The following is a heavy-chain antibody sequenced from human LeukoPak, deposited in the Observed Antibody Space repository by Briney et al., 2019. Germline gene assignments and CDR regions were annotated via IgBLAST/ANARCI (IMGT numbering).Heavy chain of an antibody. J-gene: IGHJ4*02. Sequence: SQTLSLTCPVSTDSISSGVDYWSWVRQHPGKGIEWIGYIYYCGRTYYNPPLKSRVTTSLDKSKNQFSLKLSSVTAADTAVYYCARGVRWLQLSYFDYWGQGTLVTVSS. CDR1: TDSISSGVDY. V-gene: IGHV4-31*03. D-gene: IGHD5-24*01. CDR2: IYYCGRT. CDR3: ARGVRWLQLSYFDY.